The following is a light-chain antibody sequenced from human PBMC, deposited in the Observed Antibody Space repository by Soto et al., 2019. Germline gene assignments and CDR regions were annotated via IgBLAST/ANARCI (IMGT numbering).Light chain of an antibody. CDR1: QSVDNK. CDR3: QQYRYWPLT. V-gene: IGKV3-15*01. Sequence: ERVMTQSPGTLSVAPGDTSTLSCRASQSVDNKLAWYQQRPGQPPRLLGSGATTRATGVPARFSGSGSGTEFSLIISSLQSDDFAVYYCQQYRYWPLTFGQGTKVDIK. J-gene: IGKJ1*01. CDR2: GAT.